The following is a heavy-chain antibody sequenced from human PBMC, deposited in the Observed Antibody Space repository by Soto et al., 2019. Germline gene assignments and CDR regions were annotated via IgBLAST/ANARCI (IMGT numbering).Heavy chain of an antibody. CDR2: ISGNGGST. V-gene: IGHV3-23*01. CDR1: GFTFSNYA. D-gene: IGHD6-13*01. J-gene: IGHJ4*02. CDR3: VKNEGVTSWYLPLF. Sequence: EVQLLESGGGSVQPGGSLRLSCAASGFTFSNYAMTWVRQAPGKGLEWVSSISGNGGSTYYADSVKGRFTVSRDNSKNTLYLQMNSLRAEDTARYYCVKNEGVTSWYLPLFWGQGTLVTVSS.